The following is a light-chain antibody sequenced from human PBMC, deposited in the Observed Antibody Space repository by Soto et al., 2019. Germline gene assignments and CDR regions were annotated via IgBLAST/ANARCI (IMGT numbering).Light chain of an antibody. CDR1: NIGGKS. Sequence: SHDLAKPPSLSVAAGKTARITCGGNNIGGKSVHWYQQKPGQAPVLVVYDDSDRPSVIPERFSGSNSVNTATLTISRVAAGDEADYYCQVWESGSGVFGTRTKVTVL. V-gene: IGLV3-21*03. CDR3: QVWESGSGV. CDR2: DDS. J-gene: IGLJ1*01.